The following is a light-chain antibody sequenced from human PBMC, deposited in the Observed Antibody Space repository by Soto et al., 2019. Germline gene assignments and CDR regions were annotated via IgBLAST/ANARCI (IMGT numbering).Light chain of an antibody. CDR3: QQYNSYPWT. CDR2: KAS. J-gene: IGKJ1*01. Sequence: DIQMTQSPSTLSASVGDRVTITCRASQSINTWLAWYQQKPGKAPKLLIYKASTLEVGVPSRFSGSGSGTEFTLTISTLQPSDFATYYCQQYNSYPWTFGQGTKV. CDR1: QSINTW. V-gene: IGKV1-5*03.